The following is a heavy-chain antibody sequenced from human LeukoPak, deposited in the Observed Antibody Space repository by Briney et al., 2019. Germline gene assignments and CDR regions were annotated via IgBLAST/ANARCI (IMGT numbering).Heavy chain of an antibody. D-gene: IGHD4-23*01. Sequence: GFLRLSCAASRFTFSSYSMNWVRQAPGKGLEWVSSISSSSSYIYYADSVKGRFTISRDNAKNSLYLQMNSLRAEDTAVYYCARDPTTVVTPARPDYYYYGMDVWGQGTTVTVSS. CDR1: RFTFSSYS. CDR3: ARDPTTVVTPARPDYYYYGMDV. J-gene: IGHJ6*02. CDR2: ISSSSSYI. V-gene: IGHV3-21*01.